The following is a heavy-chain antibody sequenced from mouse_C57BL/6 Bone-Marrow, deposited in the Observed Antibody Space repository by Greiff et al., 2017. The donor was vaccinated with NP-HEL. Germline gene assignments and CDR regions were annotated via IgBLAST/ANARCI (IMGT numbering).Heavy chain of an antibody. CDR1: GYTFTSYW. J-gene: IGHJ4*01. D-gene: IGHD2-14*01. Sequence: QVQLQQPGAELVKPGASVKMSCKASGYTFTSYWITWVKQRPGQGLEWIGDIYPGSGSTNYNEKFKSKATLTVDKSSSTAYMQLSSLTSEDSAVYYCARTTMCTTRRVRYAMDYWGQGTSVTVSS. CDR2: IYPGSGST. V-gene: IGHV1-55*01. CDR3: ARTTMCTTRRVRYAMDY.